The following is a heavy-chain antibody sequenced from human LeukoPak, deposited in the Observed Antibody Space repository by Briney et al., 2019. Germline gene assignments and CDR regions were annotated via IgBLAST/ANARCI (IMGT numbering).Heavy chain of an antibody. V-gene: IGHV3-21*06. CDR1: GFTFDNYA. CDR3: VRERFHGSGAPKFDF. J-gene: IGHJ4*02. D-gene: IGHD3-10*01. Sequence: GGSLRLSCAASGFTFDNYAMSWVRQAPGKGLEWVSCISGSGSYIYYADSVKGRFTISRDNAKNSLHLQVNSLRAEDTAVYYCVRERFHGSGAPKFDFWGQGTLVTVSS. CDR2: ISGSGSYI.